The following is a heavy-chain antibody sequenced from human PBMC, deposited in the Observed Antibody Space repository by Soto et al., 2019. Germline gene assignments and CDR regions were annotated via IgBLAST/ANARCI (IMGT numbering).Heavy chain of an antibody. J-gene: IGHJ4*02. V-gene: IGHV1-24*01. D-gene: IGHD3-22*01. CDR2: FDPEDGET. CDR1: GYTLTELS. Sequence: ASVKVSCKVSGYTLTELSMHWVRQAPGKGLEWMGGFDPEDGETIYAQKYQGRVTMTEDTSTDTAYMELSSLRSEDTAVYYCATAFYYDSSGYHYYFDYWGQGTLVTVSS. CDR3: ATAFYYDSSGYHYYFDY.